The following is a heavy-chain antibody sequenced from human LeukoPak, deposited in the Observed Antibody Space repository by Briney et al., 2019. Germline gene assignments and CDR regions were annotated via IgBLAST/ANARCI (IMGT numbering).Heavy chain of an antibody. CDR1: GFTFSSYW. Sequence: GGSLRLSCAASGFTFSSYWMSWVRQAPGKGLEWVANIKQDGSEKYYVDSVKGRFTISRDNAKNSLYLQMNSLRAEDTAVYCGRDVFLHISLPYQLPSDYFDYWGQGTLVTVSS. D-gene: IGHD2-2*01. J-gene: IGHJ4*02. V-gene: IGHV3-7*01. CDR2: IKQDGSEK. CDR3: GRDVFLHISLPYQLPSDYFDY.